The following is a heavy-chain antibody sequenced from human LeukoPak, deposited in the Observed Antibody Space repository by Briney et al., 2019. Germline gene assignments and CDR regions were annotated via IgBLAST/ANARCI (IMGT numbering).Heavy chain of an antibody. CDR1: GFTFSSYG. V-gene: IGHV3-33*01. CDR3: ARDYGSGRYYYFDY. D-gene: IGHD3-10*01. Sequence: GRSLRLSCAASGFTFSSYGMHWVRQAPGKGLEWVAVIWYDGSYKYYADSVKGRFTISRDNSKNTLYLQMNSLRAEDTAVYYCARDYGSGRYYYFDYWGQGTLVTVSS. J-gene: IGHJ4*02. CDR2: IWYDGSYK.